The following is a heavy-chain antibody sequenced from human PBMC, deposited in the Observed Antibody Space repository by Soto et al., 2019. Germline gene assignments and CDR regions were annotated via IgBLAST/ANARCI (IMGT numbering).Heavy chain of an antibody. CDR3: AKDAIHVLLGYTYGAGGMDV. Sequence: EVQLVESGGELVQPGRSLRLSCAASGFTFDDYAMHWVRLAPGKGLEWVSGISWNSGDIYYADSVKGRFTISRDNAKNSLYRQMNSLRPDDTAMYYCAKDAIHVLLGYTYGAGGMDVWGQGTTVTVSS. CDR1: GFTFDDYA. D-gene: IGHD5-18*01. J-gene: IGHJ6*02. CDR2: ISWNSGDI. V-gene: IGHV3-9*01.